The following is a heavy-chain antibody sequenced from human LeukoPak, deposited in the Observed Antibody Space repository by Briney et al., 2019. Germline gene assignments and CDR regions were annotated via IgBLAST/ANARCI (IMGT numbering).Heavy chain of an antibody. J-gene: IGHJ3*02. Sequence: GGSLRLSCAASGFTFSSYWMHWVRQAPGRGLVCVSRINNEGTSTSYADSVKGRFTISRDNAKNTLYLQMNSLRAEDTAVYYCARAIHLVGAFDIWGQGTMVTVSS. CDR1: GFTFSSYW. CDR2: INNEGTST. D-gene: IGHD1-26*01. V-gene: IGHV3-74*01. CDR3: ARAIHLVGAFDI.